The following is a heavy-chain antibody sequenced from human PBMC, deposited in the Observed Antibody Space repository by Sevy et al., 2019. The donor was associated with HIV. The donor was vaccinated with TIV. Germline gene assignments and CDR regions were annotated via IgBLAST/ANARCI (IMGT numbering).Heavy chain of an antibody. CDR3: ARGNTFPYYYGMDV. V-gene: IGHV3-23*01. D-gene: IGHD1-1*01. Sequence: GGSLRLSCAASGFTFSSYAMSWVRQAPGKGLEWVSAISGSGGGTYYADSVKGRFTISRDNSKNTLYLQMNSLRAEDTAVYYCARGNTFPYYYGMDVWGQGTTVTVSS. J-gene: IGHJ6*02. CDR2: ISGSGGGT. CDR1: GFTFSSYA.